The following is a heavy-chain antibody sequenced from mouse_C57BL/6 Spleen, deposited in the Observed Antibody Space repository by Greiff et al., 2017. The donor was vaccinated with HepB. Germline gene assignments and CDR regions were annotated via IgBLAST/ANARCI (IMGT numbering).Heavy chain of an antibody. V-gene: IGHV1-81*01. CDR2: IYPRSGNT. J-gene: IGHJ2*01. CDR1: GYTFTSYG. CDR3: AREGGSSPLFDY. Sequence: QVQLQQSGAELARPGASVKLSCKASGYTFTSYGISWVKQRTGQGLEWIGEIYPRSGNTYYNEKFKGKATLTADKSSSTAYMELRSLTSEDSAVYFCAREGGSSPLFDYWGQGTTLTVSS. D-gene: IGHD1-1*01.